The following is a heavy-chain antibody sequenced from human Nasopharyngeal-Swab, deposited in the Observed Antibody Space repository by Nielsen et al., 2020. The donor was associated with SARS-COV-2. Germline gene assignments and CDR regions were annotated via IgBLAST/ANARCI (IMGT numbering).Heavy chain of an antibody. CDR3: ARHMEAVADPYYYYGMDV. Sequence: ESLKISCKGSGYSFTSYWIGWVRQMPGKGLEWMGIIYPGDSDTRYSPSFQGQVTISADKSISTAYLQWSSLKASDTVMYYCARHMEAVADPYYYYGMDVWGQGTTVTVSS. V-gene: IGHV5-51*01. CDR1: GYSFTSYW. CDR2: IYPGDSDT. J-gene: IGHJ6*02. D-gene: IGHD6-19*01.